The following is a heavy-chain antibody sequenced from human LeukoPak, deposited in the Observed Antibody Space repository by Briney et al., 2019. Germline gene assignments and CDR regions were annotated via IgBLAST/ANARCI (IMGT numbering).Heavy chain of an antibody. CDR3: ASSGSSDYFHDY. CDR2: INPNNGGT. D-gene: IGHD6-25*01. J-gene: IGHJ4*02. Sequence: EXSVXXSXXASGYTFTGYYMHWVRQAPGQGLEWMGWINPNNGGTNSAQKFQGRVAMTRDTSISTAYMELRRLRSDDTAVYFCASSGSSDYFHDYWGQGTLVTVSS. CDR1: GYTFTGYY. V-gene: IGHV1-2*02.